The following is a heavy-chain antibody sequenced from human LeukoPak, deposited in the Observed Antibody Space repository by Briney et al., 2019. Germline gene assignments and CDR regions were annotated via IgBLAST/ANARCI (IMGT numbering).Heavy chain of an antibody. CDR3: ARGTYIVGLPDAFDI. Sequence: PGGSLRLSCAASRFTFSSYSMNWVRQAPGKGPEWVSSISSSGSYIYYADSVKGRFTISRDNAKNSLYLQMNSLRAEDTAVYYCARGTYIVGLPDAFDIWGQGTMVTVSS. V-gene: IGHV3-21*01. CDR2: ISSSGSYI. CDR1: RFTFSSYS. D-gene: IGHD1-26*01. J-gene: IGHJ3*02.